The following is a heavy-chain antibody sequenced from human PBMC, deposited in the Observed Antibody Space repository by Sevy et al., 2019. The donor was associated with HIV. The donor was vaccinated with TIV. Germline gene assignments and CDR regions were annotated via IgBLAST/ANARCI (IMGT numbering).Heavy chain of an antibody. J-gene: IGHJ4*02. CDR3: ATTKDCYDSNSYPFDY. D-gene: IGHD3-22*01. CDR1: GYTLTELS. V-gene: IGHV1-24*01. CDR2: FDPEDGKR. Sequence: ASVKVSCKVSGYTLTELSMHWVRQAPGKGLEWVGTFDPEDGKRIYAQKFKGRLTMTEDTSTETAYMELNSLRSDDTAVYYCATTKDCYDSNSYPFDYWGQGTQVTVSS.